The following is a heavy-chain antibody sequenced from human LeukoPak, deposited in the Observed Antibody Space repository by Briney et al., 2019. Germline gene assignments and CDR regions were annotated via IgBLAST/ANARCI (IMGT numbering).Heavy chain of an antibody. CDR1: GFTFSSYW. CDR3: ARDMGETGPFDY. CDR2: MRQDGNEK. J-gene: IGHJ4*02. Sequence: PGGSLRLSCVASGFTFSSYWMTWVRQAPGKGLEWVANMRQDGNEKYYVDSVRGRFTISRDNAKNSLYLQMNSLRAEDTALYYCARDMGETGPFDYWGQGTLVTVSS. V-gene: IGHV3-7*03. D-gene: IGHD2-21*01.